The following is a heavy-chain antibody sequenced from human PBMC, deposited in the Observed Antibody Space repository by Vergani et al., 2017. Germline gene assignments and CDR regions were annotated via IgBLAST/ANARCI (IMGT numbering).Heavy chain of an antibody. CDR1: GFTFDDYA. V-gene: IGHV3-9*01. Sequence: EVQLVESGGGLVQPGRSLRLSCAASGFTFDDYAMHWVRQAPGKGLEWVSGISWNSGSIGYADSVKGRFTISRDNSKNTLYLQMNSLRAEDTAVYYCARDRLTRNFDLWGRGTLVTVSS. D-gene: IGHD1-1*01. CDR3: ARDRLTRNFDL. J-gene: IGHJ2*01. CDR2: ISWNSGSI.